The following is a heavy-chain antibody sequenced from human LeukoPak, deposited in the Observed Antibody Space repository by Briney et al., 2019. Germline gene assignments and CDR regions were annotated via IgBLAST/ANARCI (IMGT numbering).Heavy chain of an antibody. D-gene: IGHD6-13*01. CDR3: ARGSGMEQQLAHQH. J-gene: IGHJ1*01. V-gene: IGHV1-2*02. CDR2: INPNSGGT. CDR1: GYTFTGYY. Sequence: ASVKVSCKASGYTFTGYYMHWVRQAPGQGLEWMGWINPNSGGTNYAQKFQGRVTMARDTSISTGYMELSSLESDDTAVYYCARGSGMEQQLAHQHCGQGTLVTVSS.